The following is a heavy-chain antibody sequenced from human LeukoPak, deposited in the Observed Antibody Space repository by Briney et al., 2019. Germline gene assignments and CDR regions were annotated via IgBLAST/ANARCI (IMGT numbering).Heavy chain of an antibody. CDR2: IYYSGIT. D-gene: IGHD3-22*01. Sequence: SETLSLTCTVSGGSISSYYWSWIRQPPGKGLEWIGSIYYSGITYYNPSLKSRVTISVDTSKNQFSLKLRSVTAADTAVYYCARDRTYYYDSSGYYQFDYWGQGTLVTVSS. CDR3: ARDRTYYYDSSGYYQFDY. V-gene: IGHV4-59*12. J-gene: IGHJ4*02. CDR1: GGSISSYY.